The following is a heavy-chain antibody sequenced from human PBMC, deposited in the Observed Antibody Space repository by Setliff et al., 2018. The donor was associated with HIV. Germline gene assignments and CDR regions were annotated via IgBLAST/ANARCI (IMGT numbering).Heavy chain of an antibody. CDR1: GFSFSDYY. D-gene: IGHD2-21*01. CDR2: IDDSGRIR. J-gene: IGHJ4*02. Sequence: PGGSLRLSCIASGFSFSDYYMAWIRQTPGKGLEWISYIDDSGRIRDYAGSVKGRFTISRDNTKNSLYLLMDSLTVEDTAIYFCARPKERIAHGLEHWGQGAQVTVSP. CDR3: ARPKERIAHGLEH. V-gene: IGHV3-11*01.